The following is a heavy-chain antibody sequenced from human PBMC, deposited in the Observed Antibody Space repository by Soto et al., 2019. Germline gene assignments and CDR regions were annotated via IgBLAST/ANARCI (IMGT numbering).Heavy chain of an antibody. D-gene: IGHD2-21*01. V-gene: IGHV1-3*04. CDR2: INTVNGNT. CDR1: GYTFTNYA. J-gene: IGHJ4*02. Sequence: ASVKVSCKASGYTFTNYAIHWVRQAPGQRLEWMGWINTVNGNTKSSQRFQGRVTISRDTSASTAYMDLSSLRSEDTAVYYCARIRVMAGKYFDYWGQGTLLTVSS. CDR3: ARIRVMAGKYFDY.